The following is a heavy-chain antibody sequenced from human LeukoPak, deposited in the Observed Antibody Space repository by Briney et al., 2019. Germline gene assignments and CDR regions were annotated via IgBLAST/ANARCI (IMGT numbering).Heavy chain of an antibody. CDR2: IYTSGST. J-gene: IGHJ4*02. Sequence: SETLSLTCTVSGGSISSYYWSWIRQPAGKGLGWIGRIYTSGSTNYNPSLKSRVTMSVDTSKNQFSLKLSSVTAADTAVYYCARDLPYGSGSYFDYWGQGTLDTVSS. D-gene: IGHD3-10*01. CDR1: GGSISSYY. V-gene: IGHV4-4*07. CDR3: ARDLPYGSGSYFDY.